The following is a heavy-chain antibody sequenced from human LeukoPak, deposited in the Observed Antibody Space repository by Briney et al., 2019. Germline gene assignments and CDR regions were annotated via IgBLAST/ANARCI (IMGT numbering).Heavy chain of an antibody. D-gene: IGHD1-1*01. CDR3: AREGTAGTNLNWFDP. CDR2: ISYSGST. CDR1: GGSISSYY. Sequence: PSEILSLTCTVSGGSISSYYWSWIRQPPGKGLEWIGYISYSGSTNFNPSLKSRVTISVDTSKNQFSLKLSSVTAADTAVYYCAREGTAGTNLNWFDPWGQGTLVTVSS. J-gene: IGHJ5*02. V-gene: IGHV4-59*01.